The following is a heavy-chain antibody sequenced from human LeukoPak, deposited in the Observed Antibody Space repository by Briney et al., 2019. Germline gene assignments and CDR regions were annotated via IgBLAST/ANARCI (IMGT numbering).Heavy chain of an antibody. Sequence: ASVKVSCKASGYTFTSYGISWVRQAPGQGLEWMGWISAYNGNTNYAQKLQGRVTKTTDTSTSTAYMELRSLRSDDTAVYYCARVASLPGYSYGPPDYWGQGTLVTVSS. D-gene: IGHD5-18*01. J-gene: IGHJ4*02. CDR2: ISAYNGNT. CDR3: ARVASLPGYSYGPPDY. V-gene: IGHV1-18*01. CDR1: GYTFTSYG.